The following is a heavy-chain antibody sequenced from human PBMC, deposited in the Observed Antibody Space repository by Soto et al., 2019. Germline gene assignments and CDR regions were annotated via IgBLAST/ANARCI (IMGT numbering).Heavy chain of an antibody. CDR1: GGSFSGYY. CDR2: INHSGST. CDR3: ARGGFRIGGRSYDYVWGSYRPFDY. D-gene: IGHD3-16*02. J-gene: IGHJ4*02. V-gene: IGHV4-34*01. Sequence: QVQLQQWGAGLLKPSETLSLTCAVYGGSFSGYYWSWIRQPPGKGLGWIGEINHSGSTNYNPSLKSRVTISVDTAKNQFSRKLSFVTAAHTAVYYCARGGFRIGGRSYDYVWGSYRPFDYWGQGTLVTVSS.